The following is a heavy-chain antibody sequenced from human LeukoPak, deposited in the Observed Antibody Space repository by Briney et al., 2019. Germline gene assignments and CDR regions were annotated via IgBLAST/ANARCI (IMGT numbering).Heavy chain of an antibody. V-gene: IGHV4-59*08. D-gene: IGHD5-12*01. CDR3: ARRGGESIVAMILHAFDI. Sequence: SETLSLTCTVSGGSISSYSWSWIRQPPGKGLEWIGSMYYSGSTNYNPSLKSRVTMSVDTSKNQFSLRLSSVTAADTAVYYCARRGGESIVAMILHAFDIWGQGTMVTVSS. J-gene: IGHJ3*02. CDR2: MYYSGST. CDR1: GGSISSYS.